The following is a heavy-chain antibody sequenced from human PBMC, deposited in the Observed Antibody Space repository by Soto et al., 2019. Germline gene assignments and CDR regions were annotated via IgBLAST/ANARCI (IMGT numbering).Heavy chain of an antibody. V-gene: IGHV3-49*04. CDR3: TRLTHIAPYYFEY. CDR1: GFTFGNYA. J-gene: IGHJ4*02. CDR2: IRSKVFNRTT. Sequence: GGSLRLFCIVSGFTFGNYALTWGRQAPGKAPEWVGLIRSKVFNRTTEYATSVKGRFTLTRDDSKNIASLQMNSLKTEDTAVYYCTRLTHIAPYYFEYWGQGTLVTVSA. D-gene: IGHD6-13*01.